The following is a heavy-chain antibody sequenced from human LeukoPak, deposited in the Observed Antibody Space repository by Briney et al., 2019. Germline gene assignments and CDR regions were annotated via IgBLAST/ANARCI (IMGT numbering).Heavy chain of an antibody. J-gene: IGHJ3*02. V-gene: IGHV3-30*18. CDR1: GFTFSSYG. CDR3: ANLRFSTSHAFDI. D-gene: IGHD2-2*01. Sequence: PGGSLRLSCAASGFTFSSYGMHWVRQAPGKGLEGVAVISYDGSNKYYADSVKGRFTISRDNSKNTLYLQMNSLRAEDTAVYYCANLRFSTSHAFDIWGQGTMVTVSS. CDR2: ISYDGSNK.